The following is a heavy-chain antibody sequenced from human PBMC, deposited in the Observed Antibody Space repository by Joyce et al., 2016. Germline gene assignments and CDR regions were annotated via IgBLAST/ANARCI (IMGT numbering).Heavy chain of an antibody. V-gene: IGHV5-51*07. CDR1: GYSFTSYW. Sequence: EVQLVQSGGEVKKPGESLKISCKGVGYSFTSYWLGWVHQMPGKGLELMGIIKPDDSDTRYSPSFQGQVTISVDRSIKTAHLRWGSLRASDTAIYYCARSAVRGTLSPFFDYWGQGSLVTVSS. CDR3: ARSAVRGTLSPFFDY. D-gene: IGHD3-16*01. J-gene: IGHJ4*02. CDR2: IKPDDSDT.